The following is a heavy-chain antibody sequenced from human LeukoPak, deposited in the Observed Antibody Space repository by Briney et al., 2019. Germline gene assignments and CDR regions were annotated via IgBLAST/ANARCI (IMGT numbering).Heavy chain of an antibody. J-gene: IGHJ4*02. CDR3: AKGRNPYSSGWLTFDY. CDR2: ISYDGSNK. D-gene: IGHD6-19*01. CDR1: GFTFSSYG. Sequence: PGRSLRLSCAASGFTFSSYGMHWVRQAPGKGLEWVAVISYDGSNKYYADSVKGRFTISRDNSKNTLYLQMNSLRAEDTAVYYCAKGRNPYSSGWLTFDYWGQGTLVTVSS. V-gene: IGHV3-30*18.